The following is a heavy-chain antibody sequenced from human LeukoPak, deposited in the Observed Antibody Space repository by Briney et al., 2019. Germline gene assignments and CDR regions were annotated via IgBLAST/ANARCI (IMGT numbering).Heavy chain of an antibody. D-gene: IGHD5-18*01. CDR1: GYTFTAYY. Sequence: ASVKVSCKASGYTFTAYYIHWLRQAPGQGPEWMGWIIPNSGATNYAQKFQGRVTMTRDTSISTAYMELTSLRSDDTAVYYCARDGYFGFTYSWHSDYWGQGALVTVSS. J-gene: IGHJ4*02. CDR2: IIPNSGAT. V-gene: IGHV1-2*02. CDR3: ARDGYFGFTYSWHSDY.